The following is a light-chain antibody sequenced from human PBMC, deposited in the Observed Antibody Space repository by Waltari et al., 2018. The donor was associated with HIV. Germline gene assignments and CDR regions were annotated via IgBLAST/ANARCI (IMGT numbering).Light chain of an antibody. CDR2: DAS. CDR1: QSIGSD. J-gene: IGKJ5*01. CDR3: QQRTPVA. V-gene: IGKV3-11*01. Sequence: IVLTQSPAHLSLSPGQRATLSCRASQSIGSDLAWYQQKPGQAPRLLIFDASNKATGTPARFSGSGSGTDFTLTISSLEAEDFAVYYCQQRTPVAFGQGTRLEIK.